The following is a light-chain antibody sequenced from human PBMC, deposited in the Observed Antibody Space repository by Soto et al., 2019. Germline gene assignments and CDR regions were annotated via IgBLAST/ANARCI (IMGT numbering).Light chain of an antibody. J-gene: IGKJ1*01. V-gene: IGKV1-39*01. CDR1: QGISNY. CDR3: QQSYSRPRT. CDR2: AAS. Sequence: IQLTQSPSSLSASVGDRVTITCRASQGISNYLGWYQQKPGKAPKLLIYAASTLQTGVPSRFSGGGSGTDFTLTIASLQPEDFATYFCQQSYSRPRTFGQGTKVDIK.